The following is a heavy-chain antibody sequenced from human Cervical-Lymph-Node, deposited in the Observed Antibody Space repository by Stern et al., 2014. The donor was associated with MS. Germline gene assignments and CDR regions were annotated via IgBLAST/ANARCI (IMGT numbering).Heavy chain of an antibody. V-gene: IGHV4-61*02. CDR1: GGSVGSGSYD. CDR2: IYTTGST. J-gene: IGHJ4*02. CDR3: ARDKEDTNMAFRYFDN. D-gene: IGHD5-18*01. Sequence: QLQLQESGPGLVKPSQTLSLTCTVSGGSVGSGSYDWSWIRQPAGKGLEWIGRIYTTGSTYYNPSLKSRGSISIDTSKNQFSLNLTSVTAADTAVYYCARDKEDTNMAFRYFDNWGQGTLVTVSS.